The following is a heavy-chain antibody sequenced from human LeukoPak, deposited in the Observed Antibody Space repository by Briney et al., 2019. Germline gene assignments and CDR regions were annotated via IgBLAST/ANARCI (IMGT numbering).Heavy chain of an antibody. V-gene: IGHV1-18*04. Sequence: GASVKVSCKSSGYTFTNYYMNWVRQAPGQGLEWMGWISAYNVSTNYAQKLQGRVTMTTDTSTSTAYMELRSLRADDTAVYYCARDRYDFWSDRRAPGGYYYYMDVWGKGTTVTVSS. CDR2: ISAYNVST. CDR3: ARDRYDFWSDRRAPGGYYYYMDV. J-gene: IGHJ6*03. CDR1: GYTFTNYY. D-gene: IGHD3-3*01.